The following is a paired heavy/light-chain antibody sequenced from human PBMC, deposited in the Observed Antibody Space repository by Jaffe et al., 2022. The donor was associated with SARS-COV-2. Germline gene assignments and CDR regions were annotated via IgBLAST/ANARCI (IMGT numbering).Heavy chain of an antibody. D-gene: IGHD2-15*01. Sequence: EVQLLESGGGLVQPGGSLRLSCAASGFTFSSYAMSWVRQAPGKGLEWVSAISGSGGSTYYADSVKGRFTISRDNSKNTLYLQMNSLRAEDTAVYYCAKGGIVVVVAAPTSYGMDVWGQGTTVTVSS. CDR3: AKGGIVVVVAAPTSYGMDV. J-gene: IGHJ6*02. CDR1: GFTFSSYA. V-gene: IGHV3-23*01. CDR2: ISGSGGST.
Light chain of an antibody. V-gene: IGLV3-9*01. CDR1: NIGSKN. CDR3: QVWDSSTGVV. CDR2: RDS. J-gene: IGLJ2*01. Sequence: SYELTQPLSVSVALGQTARITCGGNNIGSKNVHWYQQKPGQAPVLVIYRDSNRPSGIPERFSGSNSGNTATLTISRAQAGDEADYYCQVWDSSTGVVFGGGTKLTVL.